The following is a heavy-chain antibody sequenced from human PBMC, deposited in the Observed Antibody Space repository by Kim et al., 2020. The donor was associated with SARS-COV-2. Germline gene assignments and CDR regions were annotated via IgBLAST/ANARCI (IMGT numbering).Heavy chain of an antibody. Sequence: SVKVSCKASGGTFSSYAISWVRQAPGQGLEWMGGIIPIFGTANYAQKFQGRVTITADESTSTAYMELSSLRSEDTAVYYCARALNPPGYYYYDYYGMDVWGQGTTVTVSS. CDR3: ARALNPPGYYYYDYYGMDV. J-gene: IGHJ6*02. CDR1: GGTFSSYA. D-gene: IGHD3-10*01. CDR2: IIPIFGTA. V-gene: IGHV1-69*13.